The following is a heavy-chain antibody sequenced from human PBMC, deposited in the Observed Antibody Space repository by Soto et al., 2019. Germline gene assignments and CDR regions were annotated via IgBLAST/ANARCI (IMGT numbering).Heavy chain of an antibody. CDR2: IYYSGST. V-gene: IGHV4-31*03. J-gene: IGHJ4*02. CDR3: AREEDVALRGFDY. CDR1: GGSISSGGYY. D-gene: IGHD5-12*01. Sequence: SETLSLTCTVSGGSISSGGYYWSWIRQHPGKGLEWIGYIYYSGSTYYNPSLKSRVTISVDTSKNQFSLKLSSVTAADTAVYYCAREEDVALRGFDYWGQGNLVTVSS.